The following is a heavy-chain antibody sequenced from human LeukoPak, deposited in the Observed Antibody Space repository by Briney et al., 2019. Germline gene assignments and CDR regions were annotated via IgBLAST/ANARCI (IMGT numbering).Heavy chain of an antibody. Sequence: SETLSLTCTVSGGSISSGGYYWSWIRQHPGKGLEWIGYIHYSGSTYYNPSLKSRVTISVDTSKNQFPLKLSSVTAADTAVYYCARGVTVYYYGMDVWGQGTTVTVSS. CDR3: ARGVTVYYYGMDV. CDR1: GGSISSGGYY. J-gene: IGHJ6*02. V-gene: IGHV4-31*03. D-gene: IGHD2/OR15-2a*01. CDR2: IHYSGST.